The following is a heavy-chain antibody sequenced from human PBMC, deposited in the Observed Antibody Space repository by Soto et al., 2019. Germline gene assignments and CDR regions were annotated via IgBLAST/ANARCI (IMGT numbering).Heavy chain of an antibody. J-gene: IGHJ4*02. D-gene: IGHD3-22*01. CDR3: TTDGVHDSSGYNTFDY. CDR1: GFTINNAW. Sequence: PGGSLRLSCAASGFTINNAWMSWVRQAPGKGLEWVGRIKSKGNGGTADYAAPVKGRFTISRDDSKNTLYLQMNSLKTEDTAVYYCTTDGVHDSSGYNTFDYWGQGTLVTVSS. V-gene: IGHV3-15*01. CDR2: IKSKGNGGTA.